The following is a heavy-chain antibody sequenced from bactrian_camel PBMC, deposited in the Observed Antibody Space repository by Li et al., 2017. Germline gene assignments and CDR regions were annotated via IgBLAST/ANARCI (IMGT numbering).Heavy chain of an antibody. Sequence: HVQLVESGGDLVQPGGSIRLSCQASGFSVSSYGADMSWVRLAPGKGFEWISTIEGSELYYADSVRGRFAISRDNAKNTLYLQLNSLEIEDTAMYYCVDREYNRGDWGQGTQVTVS. CDR2: IEGSEL. V-gene: IGHV3S6*01. J-gene: IGHJ4*01. CDR1: GFSVSSYGAD. CDR3: VDREYNRGD.